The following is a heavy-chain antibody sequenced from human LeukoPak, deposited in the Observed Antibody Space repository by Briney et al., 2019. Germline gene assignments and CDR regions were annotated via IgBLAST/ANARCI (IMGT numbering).Heavy chain of an antibody. CDR3: ATEGVYYGMDV. V-gene: IGHV1-3*01. J-gene: IGHJ6*02. Sequence: ASVKVSCKASGYTFTSYAMHWVRQAPGQRLEWMGWINAGNGNTKYSQKFQDRVTITRDTSASTAYMELSSLRSEDTAVYYCATEGVYYGMDVWGQGTTVSVSS. CDR2: INAGNGNT. CDR1: GYTFTSYA.